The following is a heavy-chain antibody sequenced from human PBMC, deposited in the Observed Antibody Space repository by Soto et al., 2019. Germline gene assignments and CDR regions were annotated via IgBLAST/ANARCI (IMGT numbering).Heavy chain of an antibody. Sequence: QVQLVESGGGVVQPGRSLRLSCAASGFTFSSYGMHWVRQAPGKGLEWVAVIWYDGSNKYYADSVKGRFTISRDNSKNTLYLQMHSLRAEDTAVYYCAREKDGSGWQTAYWYFDLWGRGTLVTVSS. J-gene: IGHJ2*01. CDR2: IWYDGSNK. CDR1: GFTFSSYG. V-gene: IGHV3-33*01. D-gene: IGHD6-19*01. CDR3: AREKDGSGWQTAYWYFDL.